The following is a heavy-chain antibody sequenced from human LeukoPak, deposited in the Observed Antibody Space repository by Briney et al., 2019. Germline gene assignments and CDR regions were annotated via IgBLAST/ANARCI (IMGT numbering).Heavy chain of an antibody. Sequence: ASVKVSCKASGYTFTYYYMHWVRQAPGHGLEWMGWINPNSGDTKYAQKFQGRVTMTRDTSISTAYMELSRLRSDDTAVYYCATQRGSYLWGTDFDYWGQGTLVTVST. D-gene: IGHD3-16*01. J-gene: IGHJ4*02. V-gene: IGHV1-2*02. CDR3: ATQRGSYLWGTDFDY. CDR1: GYTFTYYY. CDR2: INPNSGDT.